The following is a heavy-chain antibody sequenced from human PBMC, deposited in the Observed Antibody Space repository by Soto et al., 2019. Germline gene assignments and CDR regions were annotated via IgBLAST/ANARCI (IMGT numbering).Heavy chain of an antibody. CDR3: ARDLRANGMDV. CDR1: GYTFTSYA. D-gene: IGHD5-12*01. CDR2: INAGNGST. J-gene: IGHJ6*02. V-gene: IGHV1-3*01. Sequence: ASVKVSCKASGYTFTSYAMHWVRQAPGQRLEWMGWINAGNGSTKYSQKFQGRVKITRDKSASTAYMELSRLRSEDTAVYYCARDLRANGMDVSGQGTKVTVS.